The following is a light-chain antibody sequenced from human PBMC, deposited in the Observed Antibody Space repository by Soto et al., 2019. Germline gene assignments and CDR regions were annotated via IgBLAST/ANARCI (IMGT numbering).Light chain of an antibody. Sequence: EIVLTQSPATLSLSPGERATLSCRASQSVSSYLAWYQQKPGQAPRLLIYDVSNRATGIPARFSGSGSGADFTLTISSLEPEDFAVYYCQQRSNWPPEYTFGQGTKLEIK. CDR2: DVS. CDR1: QSVSSY. J-gene: IGKJ2*01. CDR3: QQRSNWPPEYT. V-gene: IGKV3-11*01.